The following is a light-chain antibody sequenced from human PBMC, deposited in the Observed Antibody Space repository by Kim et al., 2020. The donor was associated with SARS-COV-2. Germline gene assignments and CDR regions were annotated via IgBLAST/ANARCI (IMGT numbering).Light chain of an antibody. Sequence: GDRVTITCRASQDIGHYLAWYQQKPGKAPNPLIYAATTLRSGVPSRFSGSVSGTYFTLTISSLQPEDVATYFCQQDNSVPYTFGQGTKLEI. V-gene: IGKV1-27*01. CDR2: AAT. CDR1: QDIGHY. CDR3: QQDNSVPYT. J-gene: IGKJ2*01.